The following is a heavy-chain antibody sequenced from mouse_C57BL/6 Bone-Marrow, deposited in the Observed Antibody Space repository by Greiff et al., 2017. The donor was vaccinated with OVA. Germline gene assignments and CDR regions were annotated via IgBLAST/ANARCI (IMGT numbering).Heavy chain of an antibody. V-gene: IGHV1-22*01. CDR2: INPNNGGT. Sequence: EVQLQQSDAELVKPGASVKMSCKASGYTFTDYNMHWVKQSHGKSLEWIGYINPNNGGTSYNQKFKGKATLTVNKSSSTAYMELRSLTSEDSAVYYCARRGGWVLRMDWYFEVWGTGTTVTVSS. CDR1: GYTFTDYN. CDR3: ARRGGWVLRMDWYFEV. J-gene: IGHJ1*03. D-gene: IGHD2-3*01.